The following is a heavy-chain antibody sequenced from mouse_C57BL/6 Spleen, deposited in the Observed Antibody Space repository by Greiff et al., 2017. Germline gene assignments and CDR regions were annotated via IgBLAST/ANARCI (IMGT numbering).Heavy chain of an antibody. CDR2: IYPGSGNT. D-gene: IGHD1-2*01. CDR3: ARGATTASYWYFDV. Sequence: VQLQQSGPELVKPGASVKISCKASGYSFTSYYIHWVKQRPGQGLEWIGWIYPGSGNTKYNEKFKGKATLTADTSSSTAYMQLSSLTSEDSAVYYCARGATTASYWYFDVWGTGTTVTVSS. CDR1: GYSFTSYY. V-gene: IGHV1-66*01. J-gene: IGHJ1*03.